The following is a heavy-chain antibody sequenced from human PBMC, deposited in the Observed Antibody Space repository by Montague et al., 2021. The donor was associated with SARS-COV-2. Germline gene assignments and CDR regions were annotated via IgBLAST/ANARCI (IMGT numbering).Heavy chain of an antibody. V-gene: IGHV2-5*01. CDR3: ANKKSGWAIEFGC. CDR2: IYWNDDK. CDR1: GFSLSTSGVG. D-gene: IGHD6-19*01. Sequence: VKHTQTLTLTCTFSGFSLSTSGVGVGWLRQPPGKALECLALIYWNDDKRYSPSLKNRLTVLKDTSKNQVVITMTNIDPVGTATYYCANKKSGWAIEFGCCGQGVLVTVSS. J-gene: IGHJ4*01.